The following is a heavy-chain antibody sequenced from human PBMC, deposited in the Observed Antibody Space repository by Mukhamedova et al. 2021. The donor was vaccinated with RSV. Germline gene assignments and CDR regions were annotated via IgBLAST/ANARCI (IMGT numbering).Heavy chain of an antibody. J-gene: IGHJ4*02. CDR3: ARLDLNYYGSGSRGYFDY. D-gene: IGHD3-10*01. CDR2: GST. V-gene: IGHV4-59*08. Sequence: GSTKYNPSLESRVTISVDTSKNQFSLKLTSVTAADTAVYYCARLDLNYYGSGSRGYFDYWGQGTLGTVSS.